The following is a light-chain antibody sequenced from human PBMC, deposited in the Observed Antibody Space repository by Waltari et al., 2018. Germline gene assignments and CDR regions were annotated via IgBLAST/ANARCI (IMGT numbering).Light chain of an antibody. CDR1: SSDVGNYNY. J-gene: IGLJ1*01. Sequence: QSALTQPASVSGSPGQSITISCTGTSSDVGNYNYVSWYQQHPGKAPKLMIHEVNNRPSGVSNRVSGSKSGDTASLTISGLQGEDEADYYCSSYSSISFLVFGSGTTVTVL. CDR2: EVN. V-gene: IGLV2-14*01. CDR3: SSYSSISFLV.